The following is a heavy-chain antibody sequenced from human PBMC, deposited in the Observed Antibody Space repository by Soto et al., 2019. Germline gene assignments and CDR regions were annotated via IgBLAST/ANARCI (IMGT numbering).Heavy chain of an antibody. CDR3: AREVEGSTGTKLFDP. Sequence: EEQLVESGGGVVRPGGSLRLSYAASGFTFDDYGMSWVRKTPGKGLEWVDGINWKGDRSGHADSVKGRFTITRDNAKNSLYLQMNSLRAEDTAFYHCAREVEGSTGTKLFDPWGQGTLGTVSS. J-gene: IGHJ5*02. CDR2: INWKGDRS. CDR1: GFTFDDYG. D-gene: IGHD1-1*01. V-gene: IGHV3-20*01.